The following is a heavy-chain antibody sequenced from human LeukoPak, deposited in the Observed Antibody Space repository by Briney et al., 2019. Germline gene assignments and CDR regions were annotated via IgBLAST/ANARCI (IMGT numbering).Heavy chain of an antibody. V-gene: IGHV3-23*01. Sequence: PGGSLRLSCAASGFTFSSYAMSWVRQAPGKGLEWVSAISGSGGSTYYADSVKGRFTLSRDNSKNTLCLQMYSLRAEDTAVYYCAKAFPGLRVWGSYPDAFDIWGQGTMVTVSS. D-gene: IGHD3-16*02. J-gene: IGHJ3*02. CDR3: AKAFPGLRVWGSYPDAFDI. CDR1: GFTFSSYA. CDR2: ISGSGGST.